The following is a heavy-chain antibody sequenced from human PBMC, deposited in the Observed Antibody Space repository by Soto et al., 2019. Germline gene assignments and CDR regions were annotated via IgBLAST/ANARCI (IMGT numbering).Heavy chain of an antibody. CDR2: ISYDGSNK. CDR3: AKDTNSGYDFQYSSSWIDY. Sequence: QVQLVESGGGVVQPGRSLRLSCAASGFTFSSYGMHWVRQAPGKGLEWVAVISYDGSNKYYADAVKGRFTISKDNSKNTLYLQMNSLRAQDTAVYYCAKDTNSGYDFQYSSSWIDYWGQGTLVTVSS. J-gene: IGHJ4*02. CDR1: GFTFSSYG. D-gene: IGHD6-13*01. V-gene: IGHV3-30*18.